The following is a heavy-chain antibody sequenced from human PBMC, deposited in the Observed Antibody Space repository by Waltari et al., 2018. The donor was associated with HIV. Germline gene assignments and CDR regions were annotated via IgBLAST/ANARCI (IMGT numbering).Heavy chain of an antibody. CDR3: ARLGYQDMDV. CDR2: IKTSGNS. V-gene: IGHV4-4*07. J-gene: IGHJ6*02. Sequence: QVQVQESGPGLVMPSETLSLTCAVSGDSISNYYWSWIRQPAGKGLEWIGRIKTSGNSNYNPSLKSRLTLSADTSKNQVSLRLSSVTAADTAVYYCARLGYQDMDVWGQGTTVTVSS. D-gene: IGHD6-25*01. CDR1: GDSISNYY.